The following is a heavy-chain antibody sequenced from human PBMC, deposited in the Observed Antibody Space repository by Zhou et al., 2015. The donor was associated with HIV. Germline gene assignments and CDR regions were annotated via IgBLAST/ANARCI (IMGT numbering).Heavy chain of an antibody. CDR2: IIPIFGTV. CDR3: ARGSSSGAYLCDY. Sequence: QVQLVQSGAEVRKPGSSVIVSCEASGGTFSNYAVSWVRQAPGQGLEWMGAIIPIFGTVKYAQRFQGRVTLTADRSTNTAYMEMRSLRSEDTAVYYCARGSSSGAYLCDYWGQGTLVTVSS. V-gene: IGHV1-69*06. CDR1: GGTFSNYA. D-gene: IGHD6-19*01. J-gene: IGHJ4*02.